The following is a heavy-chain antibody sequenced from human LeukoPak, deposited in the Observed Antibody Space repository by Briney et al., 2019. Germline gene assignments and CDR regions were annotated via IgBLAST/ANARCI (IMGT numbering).Heavy chain of an antibody. Sequence: GGSLRLSCAASGCTLSSYEMNWVRQAPGKGLEWVSYISSSGDTIYYADSVKGRFTISRDNAKKSLYLQMNSLRAEDTAVYYCARDYYDSSGLDYWGQGTLVTVSS. V-gene: IGHV3-48*03. J-gene: IGHJ4*02. D-gene: IGHD3-22*01. CDR3: ARDYYDSSGLDY. CDR1: GCTLSSYE. CDR2: ISSSGDTI.